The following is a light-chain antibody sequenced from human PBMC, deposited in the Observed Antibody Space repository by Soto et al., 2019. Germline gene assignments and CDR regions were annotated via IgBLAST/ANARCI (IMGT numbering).Light chain of an antibody. J-gene: IGKJ1*01. V-gene: IGKV3-11*01. CDR3: QLRSHWPPCA. CDR1: QSVSTY. Sequence: EVVLTQSPDTLSFSPGYRSTLSCMASQSVSTYLAWYQQKPGQAPRLLIYDTSTRAIDIPDRFSGSGSGIDLNLSVSRMENEDFTVYYCQLRSHWPPCAFGQGTKV. CDR2: DTS.